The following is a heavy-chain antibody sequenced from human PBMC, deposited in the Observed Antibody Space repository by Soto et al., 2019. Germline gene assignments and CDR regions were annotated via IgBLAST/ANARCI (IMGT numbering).Heavy chain of an antibody. V-gene: IGHV4-59*01. Sequence: PSETLSLTCTVSGGSISSYYWSWIRQPPGKGLEWIGYIYYSGSTNYNPSLKSRVTISVDTSKNQFSLKLSSVTAADTAVYYCARGTGYSSGWYILFFDYWGQGTLVTVS. CDR2: IYYSGST. J-gene: IGHJ4*02. CDR3: ARGTGYSSGWYILFFDY. CDR1: GGSISSYY. D-gene: IGHD6-19*01.